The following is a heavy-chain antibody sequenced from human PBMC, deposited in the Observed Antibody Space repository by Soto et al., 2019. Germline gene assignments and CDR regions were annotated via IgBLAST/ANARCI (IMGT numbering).Heavy chain of an antibody. J-gene: IGHJ4*02. CDR3: ASAPRVEMATISSY. D-gene: IGHD5-12*01. Sequence: GGSLRLSCAASGFTFSDFYMSWIRQAPGKGLEWVSYISSSGSTTYYADSVKGRFTISRDNAKNSLYLQMNSLRAEDTAVYYCASAPRVEMATISSYWGQGTLVTVSS. CDR2: ISSSGSTT. V-gene: IGHV3-11*04. CDR1: GFTFSDFY.